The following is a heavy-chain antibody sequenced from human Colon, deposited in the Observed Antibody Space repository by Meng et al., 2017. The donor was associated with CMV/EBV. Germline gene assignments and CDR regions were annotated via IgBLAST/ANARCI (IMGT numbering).Heavy chain of an antibody. CDR3: ARARSTSNHGMDV. V-gene: IGHV3-30-3*01. D-gene: IGHD1-1*01. CDR1: GFTFSSYA. CDR2: ISYDGSNK. J-gene: IGHJ6*02. Sequence: GGSLRLSCAASGFTFSSYAMHWVRQAPGKGLEWVAVISYDGSNKYYADSVKGRFTISRDNSKNTLYLQMNSLRAEDTAVYYCARARSTSNHGMDVWGRGTTVTVSS.